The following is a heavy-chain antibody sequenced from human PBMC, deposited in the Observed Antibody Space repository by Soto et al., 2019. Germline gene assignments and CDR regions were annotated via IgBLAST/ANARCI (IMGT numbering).Heavy chain of an antibody. CDR2: ISSNGVST. D-gene: IGHD5-12*01. CDR3: ARERRDGSLAFDP. CDR1: GFIFSNYA. J-gene: IGHJ5*02. V-gene: IGHV3-64*02. Sequence: HPGGSLRLSCATSGFIFSNYAMHWVRQAPGKGLEYVSVISSNGVSTYYADSVKGRFTFSRDNSKNTLYLQMGSLRAEDMAVYYCARERRDGSLAFDPWGQGTLVTVSS.